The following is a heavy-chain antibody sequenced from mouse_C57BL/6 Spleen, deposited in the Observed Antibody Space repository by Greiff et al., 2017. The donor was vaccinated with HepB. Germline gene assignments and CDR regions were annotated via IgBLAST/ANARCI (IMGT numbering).Heavy chain of an antibody. CDR3: AREGGYYGSGYFDV. Sequence: VQLKESGPGMVKPSQSLSLTCTVTGYSITSGYDWHWIRHFPGNKLEWMGYISYSGSTNYNPSLKSRISITHDTSKNHFFLKLNSVTTEDTATYYCAREGGYYGSGYFDVWGTGTTVTVSS. CDR1: GYSITSGYD. J-gene: IGHJ1*03. D-gene: IGHD1-1*01. V-gene: IGHV3-1*01. CDR2: ISYSGST.